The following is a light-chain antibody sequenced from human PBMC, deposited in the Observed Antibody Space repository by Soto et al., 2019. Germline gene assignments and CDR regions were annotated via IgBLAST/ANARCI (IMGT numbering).Light chain of an antibody. V-gene: IGKV1-8*01. J-gene: IGKJ3*01. CDR2: AAS. Sequence: AIRMTQSPSSFSASTGDRVTITCRASQGISSYLAWYQQKPGKAPKLLIYAASTLQSGVPSRFSGSGSGTYFTLTLSCLQSEDFATYYYQQYYSYPPGTFGPGTKVDIK. CDR3: QQYYSYPPGT. CDR1: QGISSY.